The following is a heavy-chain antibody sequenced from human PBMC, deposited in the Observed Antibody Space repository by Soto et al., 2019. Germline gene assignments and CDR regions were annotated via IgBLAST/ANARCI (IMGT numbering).Heavy chain of an antibody. V-gene: IGHV1-69*01. J-gene: IGHJ4*02. Sequence: GASVKVSCKASGGTFSSYASSWVRQAPGQGLEWMGGIIPIFGTANYAQKFQGRVTITADESTSTAYMELSSLRSEDTAVYYCAREGGYSYGSTPFDYWGQGTLVTVSS. D-gene: IGHD5-18*01. CDR3: AREGGYSYGSTPFDY. CDR2: IIPIFGTA. CDR1: GGTFSSYA.